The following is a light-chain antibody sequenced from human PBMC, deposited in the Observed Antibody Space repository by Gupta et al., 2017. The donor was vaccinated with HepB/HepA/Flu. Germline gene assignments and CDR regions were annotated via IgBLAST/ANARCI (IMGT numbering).Light chain of an antibody. V-gene: IGLV4-69*01. CDR3: QTWATGIRV. Sequence: QLVLTQSPSASASLGASVKLTCTLSSGHSTYAIAGHQQQPEKGPRYLMKVTGDGSHSKGDGIPDRFSGSSSGAERYLTISSLQSEDEADYYCQTWATGIRVFGGGTKLTVL. CDR2: VTGDGSH. J-gene: IGLJ3*02. CDR1: SGHSTYA.